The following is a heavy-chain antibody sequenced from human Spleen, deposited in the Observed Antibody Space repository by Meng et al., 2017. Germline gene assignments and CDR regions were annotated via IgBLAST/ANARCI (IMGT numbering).Heavy chain of an antibody. J-gene: IGHJ4*02. CDR3: ARSPIDKYDLSALLLDY. Sequence: GESLKISCAASGFSVSHNYMSWVRQAPGKGLEWVSVIYSGGNTYYADSVKGRFTISRDNSKNSVFLQINSLRAEDTAVYYCARSPIDKYDLSALLLDYWGQGTLVTVSS. D-gene: IGHD3-22*01. V-gene: IGHV3-66*02. CDR1: GFSVSHNY. CDR2: IYSGGNT.